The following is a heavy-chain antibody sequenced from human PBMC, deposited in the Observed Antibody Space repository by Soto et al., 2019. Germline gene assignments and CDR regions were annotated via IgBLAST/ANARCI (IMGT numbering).Heavy chain of an antibody. J-gene: IGHJ6*02. Sequence: SETLSLTCAVYGGSFSGYFWSWIRQPPGKGLEWIGEINHTRITNYNPSLESRVTISVDTAKKQFSLKLRSLTAADTAVYYCARGGYYGSGKYTLYHYAMDVWGQGTTVTVSS. V-gene: IGHV4-34*01. CDR3: ARGGYYGSGKYTLYHYAMDV. D-gene: IGHD3-10*01. CDR1: GGSFSGYF. CDR2: INHTRIT.